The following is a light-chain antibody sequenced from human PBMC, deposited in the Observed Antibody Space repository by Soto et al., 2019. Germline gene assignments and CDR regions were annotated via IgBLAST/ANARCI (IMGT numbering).Light chain of an antibody. Sequence: EVGMTHSPATLSVSPCERATLSSSASQSVSSNLAWYQQKPGQTPRLLMYGASTRATGIPARFSGSGSGTEFTLTISSLQSEDFAVYYCQQYHKWPPFTFGGGTKVDI. J-gene: IGKJ4*01. CDR3: QQYHKWPPFT. CDR1: QSVSSN. V-gene: IGKV3-15*01. CDR2: GAS.